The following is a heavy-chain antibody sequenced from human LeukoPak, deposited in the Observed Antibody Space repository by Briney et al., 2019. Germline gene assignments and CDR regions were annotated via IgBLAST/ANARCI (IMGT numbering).Heavy chain of an antibody. D-gene: IGHD1-7*01. CDR1: GYTFNDYY. CDR3: ARGMQEITATTSCYYYYYMDV. CDR2: INPKSAGT. V-gene: IGHV1-2*02. J-gene: IGHJ6*03. Sequence: GASVTVSCKASGYTFNDYYIHWVRQAPGHGLEWMGWINPKSAGTNYAQMFQGRVTMTRDTSISTAYMELSRLRSDDTAVYYCARGMQEITATTSCYYYYYMDVWGKGTTVTVSS.